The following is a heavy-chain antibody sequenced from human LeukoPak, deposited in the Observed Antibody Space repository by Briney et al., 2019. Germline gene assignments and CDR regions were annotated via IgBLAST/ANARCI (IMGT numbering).Heavy chain of an antibody. Sequence: SVKVSCKASGGTFSSYAISWVRQAPGQGGEWVGRIIPILGIANYAQKLQGRVTLTADKSTSTAYMGLSSQRSEDTAVYYCASYGGDAVWFGELWGWGQGTLVTVSS. CDR3: ASYGGDAVWFGELWG. J-gene: IGHJ4*02. D-gene: IGHD3-10*01. CDR2: IIPILGIA. CDR1: GGTFSSYA. V-gene: IGHV1-69*04.